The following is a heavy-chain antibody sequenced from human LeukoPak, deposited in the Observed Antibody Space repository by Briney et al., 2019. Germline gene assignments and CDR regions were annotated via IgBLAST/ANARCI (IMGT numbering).Heavy chain of an antibody. CDR2: INWNGGST. Sequence: GGSLRLSCAASGFTFDDYGMSWVRQAPGKGLEWVSGINWNGGSTGYADSVKGRFTISRDNAKNSLYLQMNSLRAEDTALYYCARKYLNPGITYYYYGMDVWGQGTTVTVSS. J-gene: IGHJ6*02. V-gene: IGHV3-20*04. CDR1: GFTFDDYG. CDR3: ARKYLNPGITYYYYGMDV. D-gene: IGHD5-24*01.